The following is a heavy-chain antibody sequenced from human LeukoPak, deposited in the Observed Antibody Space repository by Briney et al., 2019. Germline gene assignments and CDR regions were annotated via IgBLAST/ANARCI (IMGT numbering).Heavy chain of an antibody. Sequence: GGSLRLSCAASGFTFSSYAMSWVRQAPGKGLEWVSAISGSGGSTYYADSVKGRFTISRDNSKNTLYLQMNSLRAEDTAVYYCAKHKYSSSWYRRNWFDPWGRGTLVTVSS. D-gene: IGHD6-13*01. J-gene: IGHJ5*02. CDR2: ISGSGGST. V-gene: IGHV3-23*01. CDR3: AKHKYSSSWYRRNWFDP. CDR1: GFTFSSYA.